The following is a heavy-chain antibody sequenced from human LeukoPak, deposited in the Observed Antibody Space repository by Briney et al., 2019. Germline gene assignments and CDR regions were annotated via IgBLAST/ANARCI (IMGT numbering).Heavy chain of an antibody. V-gene: IGHV4-59*01. CDR2: IFYSGTT. Sequence: SETLSLTCTVSGGSISSYYWSWIRQPPGKGLEWIGFIFYSGTTNYNPSLKSRVTISVDTSKNQFSLKLSSVTAADTAVYYCARGGWNKFDYWGQGALVTVSS. CDR1: GGSISSYY. D-gene: IGHD3-22*01. J-gene: IGHJ4*02. CDR3: ARGGWNKFDY.